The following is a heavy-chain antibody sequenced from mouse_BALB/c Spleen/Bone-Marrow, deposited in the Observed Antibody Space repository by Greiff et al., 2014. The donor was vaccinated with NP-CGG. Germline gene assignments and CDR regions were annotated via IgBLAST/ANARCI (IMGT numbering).Heavy chain of an antibody. CDR1: GFTFSDYY. J-gene: IGHJ4*01. CDR2: ISDGGSYT. CDR3: AREMAMDY. Sequence: VQLKESGGGLVKPGGSLKLSCAASGFTFSDYYMYWVRQTPEKRLEWVATISDGGSYTYYLDSVKGRFTISRDNAKNNLYLQMSSLKSEDTAMYYCAREMAMDYWGQGTSVTVSS. V-gene: IGHV5-4*02.